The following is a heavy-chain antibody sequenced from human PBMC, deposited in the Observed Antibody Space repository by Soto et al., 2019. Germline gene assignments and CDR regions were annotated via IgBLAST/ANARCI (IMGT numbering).Heavy chain of an antibody. D-gene: IGHD6-19*01. J-gene: IGHJ6*02. CDR1: GASIISDGYY. V-gene: IGHV4-31*03. CDR3: ASSPVTGIYYAMDV. CDR2: IHYSGGATYSP. Sequence: PSETLSLTCTVSGASIISDGYYWTWIRQHPGKGLEWLGYIHYSGGATYSPSYNPSLKSRIAISVDTSKRLFSLKLTSVSAADTAVYYCASSPVTGIYYAMDVWGQGTTVTVSS.